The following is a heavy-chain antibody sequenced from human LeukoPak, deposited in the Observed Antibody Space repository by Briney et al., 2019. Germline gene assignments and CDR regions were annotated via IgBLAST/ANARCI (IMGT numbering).Heavy chain of an antibody. CDR1: GFTFSSYA. V-gene: IGHV3-23*01. Sequence: PGGSLRLSCAASGFTFSSYAMSWVRQAPGKGLEWVSAISGSGGSTYYADSVKGRFTISRDNPKNTLYLQMNSLRAEDTAVYYCAKNGRDYYGSGSYYSYWFDPWGQGTLVTVSS. CDR2: ISGSGGST. CDR3: AKNGRDYYGSGSYYSYWFDP. D-gene: IGHD3-10*01. J-gene: IGHJ5*02.